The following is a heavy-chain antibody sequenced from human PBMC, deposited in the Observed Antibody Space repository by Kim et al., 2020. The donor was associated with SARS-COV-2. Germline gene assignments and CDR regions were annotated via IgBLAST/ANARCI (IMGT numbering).Heavy chain of an antibody. Sequence: SQKFQGRVTITRDTSASTAYMELSSLRSEDTAVYYCARGSPAVYGIFDYWGQGTLVTVSS. V-gene: IGHV1-3*01. D-gene: IGHD4-17*01. CDR3: ARGSPAVYGIFDY. J-gene: IGHJ4*02.